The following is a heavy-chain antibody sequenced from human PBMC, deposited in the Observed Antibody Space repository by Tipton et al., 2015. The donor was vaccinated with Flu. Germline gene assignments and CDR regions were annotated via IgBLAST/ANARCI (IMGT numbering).Heavy chain of an antibody. CDR1: GFTFSSYA. CDR2: ITSSSTT. J-gene: IGHJ6*03. Sequence: SLRLSCAASGFTFSSYAMSWVRQAPGKGLEWVSQITSSSTTFYADSVKGRFTISGDSARNPLYLQMNSLRAEDTAVYYCSRGLHYMDVWGKGTTVTVSS. CDR3: SRGLHYMDV. V-gene: IGHV3-48*04.